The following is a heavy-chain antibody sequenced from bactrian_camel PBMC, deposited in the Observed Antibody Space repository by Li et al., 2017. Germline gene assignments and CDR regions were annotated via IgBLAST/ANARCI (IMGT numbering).Heavy chain of an antibody. CDR1: GYTYTPYC. J-gene: IGHJ6*01. D-gene: IGHD3*01. CDR3: AIGPHLEVMGSWADADFEY. Sequence: HVQLVESGGGSVQTGGSLKLSCAAHGYTYTPYCMGWYRQAPGKEREVVAAINTGDVPPFYADSVKGRFTISHDDAKNILYLDMNNLKPEDTVMYYCAIGPHLEVMGSWADADFEYWGQGTQVTVS. CDR2: INTGDVPP. V-gene: IGHV3S54*01.